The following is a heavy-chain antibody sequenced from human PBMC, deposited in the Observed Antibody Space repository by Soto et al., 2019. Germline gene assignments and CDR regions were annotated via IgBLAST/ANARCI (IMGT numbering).Heavy chain of an antibody. CDR2: IYYSGST. Sequence: PSETLCVTCTVSGGSISSYYWVWIRPPPGKGLEWIGYIYYSGSTNYNPSLKSRVTISVDTSKNQFSLKLSSVTAADTAVYYCARAYVGVGYCSSTSCYAGPSVYYYYMDVWGKGTTVTVSS. V-gene: IGHV4-59*01. CDR1: GGSISSYY. D-gene: IGHD2-2*01. J-gene: IGHJ6*03. CDR3: ARAYVGVGYCSSTSCYAGPSVYYYYMDV.